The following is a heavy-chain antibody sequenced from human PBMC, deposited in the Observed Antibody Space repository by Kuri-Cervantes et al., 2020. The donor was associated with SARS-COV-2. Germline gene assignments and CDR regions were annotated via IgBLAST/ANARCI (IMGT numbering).Heavy chain of an antibody. V-gene: IGHV1-46*01. CDR1: GYTITNFF. Sequence: ASVKVSCKTSGYTITNFFMHWVRQAPGQGLEWMGLITPNGDLTLYAQNFQGRFTVTRDTSTSTVYMELSSLRSEDTAVYYCASLGVDCSGGSCWQGFDYWGQGTLVTVSS. J-gene: IGHJ4*02. D-gene: IGHD2-15*01. CDR2: ITPNGDLT. CDR3: ASLGVDCSGGSCWQGFDY.